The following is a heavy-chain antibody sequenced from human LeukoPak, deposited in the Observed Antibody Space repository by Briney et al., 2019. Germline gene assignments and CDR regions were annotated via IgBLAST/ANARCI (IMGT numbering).Heavy chain of an antibody. CDR1: GGSFSGYY. CDR2: INHSGST. Sequence: PSETLSLTCAVYGGSFSGYYWSWIRQPPGKGLEWIGEINHSGSTNYNPSLKSRVTISVDTSKNQFSLKLSSVTAADTAVYYCATGPTSGPYDYWGQGTLVTVSS. D-gene: IGHD1-1*01. J-gene: IGHJ4*02. V-gene: IGHV4-34*01. CDR3: ATGPTSGPYDY.